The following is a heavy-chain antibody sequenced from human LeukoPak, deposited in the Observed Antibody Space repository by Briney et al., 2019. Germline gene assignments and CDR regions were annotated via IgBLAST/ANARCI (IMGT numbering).Heavy chain of an antibody. D-gene: IGHD4-23*01. J-gene: IGHJ2*01. CDR1: GFTFSNAW. Sequence: KTGGSLRLSCAAPGFTFSNAWMSWIRQAPGKGLEWVSYISSSGSTIYYADSVKGRFTISRDNAKNSLYLQMNSLRAEDTAVYYCARVLDDYGGYWYFDLWGRGTLVTVSS. CDR3: ARVLDDYGGYWYFDL. CDR2: ISSSGSTI. V-gene: IGHV3-11*04.